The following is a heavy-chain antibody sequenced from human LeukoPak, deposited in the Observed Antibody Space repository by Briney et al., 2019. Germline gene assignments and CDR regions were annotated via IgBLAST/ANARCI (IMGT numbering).Heavy chain of an antibody. CDR2: IYYSGST. CDR3: ARRRTMRGFGAIFDY. J-gene: IGHJ4*02. V-gene: IGHV4-59*12. Sequence: SETLSLTCTVSGGSISSYYWSWIRQPPGKGLEWIGYIYYSGSTNYNPSLKSRVTMSVDTSKNQSSLKLSSVTAVDTAVYYCARRRTMRGFGAIFDYWGQGALVTVSS. D-gene: IGHD3-10*01. CDR1: GGSISSYY.